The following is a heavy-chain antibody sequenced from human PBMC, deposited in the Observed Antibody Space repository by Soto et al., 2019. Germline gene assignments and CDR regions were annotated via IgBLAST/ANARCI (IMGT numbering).Heavy chain of an antibody. J-gene: IGHJ4*02. CDR2: ISGSGGST. D-gene: IGHD1-26*01. CDR3: AKRELLIGY. Sequence: EVQLLESGGGLVQPGGSLRLSCADSGFTFSSYAMSCVRQSPGKGLEWVSAISGSGGSTYYTDSVKGRFTISRDNSKNTLYLQMNSLRAEDTAVYYCAKRELLIGYWCQGTLVTVSS. CDR1: GFTFSSYA. V-gene: IGHV3-23*01.